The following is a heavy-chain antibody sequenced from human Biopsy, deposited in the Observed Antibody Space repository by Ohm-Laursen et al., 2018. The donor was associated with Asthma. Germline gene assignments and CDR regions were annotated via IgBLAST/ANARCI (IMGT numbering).Heavy chain of an antibody. Sequence: TSVKVSCKSLGGTFNTYVIGWVRQAPGQGLEWMGGINSVFGTTTYPQKFQDRVTITADDSTSTVYVELSSLRSEDTAVYYCARKAGSCISRTCYSLDFWGQGTLVTVSS. CDR2: INSVFGTT. CDR1: GGTFNTYV. J-gene: IGHJ4*02. V-gene: IGHV1-69*13. CDR3: ARKAGSCISRTCYSLDF. D-gene: IGHD2-2*01.